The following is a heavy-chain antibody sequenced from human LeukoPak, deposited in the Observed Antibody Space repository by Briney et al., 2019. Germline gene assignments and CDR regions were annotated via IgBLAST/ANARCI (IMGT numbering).Heavy chain of an antibody. D-gene: IGHD3-10*01. J-gene: IGHJ4*02. Sequence: SVKVSCKASGGTFSSYAISWVRQAPGQGLEWMGGIIPIFGTANYAQKFQGRVTITADESTGTAYMELSSLRSEDTAVYYCARDLMVRGVISIWGQGTLVTVSS. CDR3: ARDLMVRGVISI. CDR1: GGTFSSYA. CDR2: IIPIFGTA. V-gene: IGHV1-69*01.